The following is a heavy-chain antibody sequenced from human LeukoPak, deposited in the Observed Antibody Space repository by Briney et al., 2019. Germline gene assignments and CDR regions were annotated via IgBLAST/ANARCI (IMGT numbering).Heavy chain of an antibody. V-gene: IGHV3-23*01. D-gene: IGHD3-22*01. CDR2: IGGSGAGT. CDR3: ATTLHSGYYDLY. CDR1: GFTFSNFA. Sequence: PGGSLRLSCATSGFTFSNFAMSWVRQAPGKGLEWVSGIGGSGAGTYYAVSVKGRFTISRDNSKNTLYLQMNSLRAEDTAVYYCATTLHSGYYDLYWGQGTLVTVSS. J-gene: IGHJ4*02.